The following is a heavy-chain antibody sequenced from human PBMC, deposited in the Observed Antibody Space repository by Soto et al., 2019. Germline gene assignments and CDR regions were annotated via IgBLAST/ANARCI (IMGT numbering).Heavy chain of an antibody. Sequence: SETLSLTCTVSGGSISSYYWSWIRQPPGKGLEWIGYIYYSGSTNYNPSLKSRVTISVDTSKTQFSLKLSSVTAADTAVYYCARGPVRARPFDIWGQGTMVTVSS. CDR1: GGSISSYY. CDR2: IYYSGST. D-gene: IGHD4-4*01. V-gene: IGHV4-59*01. CDR3: ARGPVRARPFDI. J-gene: IGHJ3*02.